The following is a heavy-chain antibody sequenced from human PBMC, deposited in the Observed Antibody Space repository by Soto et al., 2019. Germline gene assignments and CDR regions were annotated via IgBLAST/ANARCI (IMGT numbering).Heavy chain of an antibody. Sequence: PSETLSLTCTVSGASISSGSYYWGWIRQPPGKGLEWIGTIYYSGSTYYNPSLKSRVTLSVDTSKNQFSLRLSSVTAADTAVYYCARDAEGDAFERWGQGTMVTVSS. V-gene: IGHV4-39*07. CDR3: ARDAEGDAFER. CDR2: IYYSGST. CDR1: GASISSGSYY. J-gene: IGHJ3*02.